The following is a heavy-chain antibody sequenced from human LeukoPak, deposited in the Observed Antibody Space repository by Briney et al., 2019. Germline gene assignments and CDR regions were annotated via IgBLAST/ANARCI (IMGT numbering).Heavy chain of an antibody. V-gene: IGHV3-30*03. D-gene: IGHD3-10*01. Sequence: GGSLRLSCAASGFGFGSYNMYWVRQAPGKGLEWVTLISFDGNDKKYADSVKGRFTVSRDNSRNTLFLQMNSLRPEDTAVYCCARVYGSEIDYWGQGTLVTVSS. CDR2: ISFDGNDK. J-gene: IGHJ4*02. CDR1: GFGFGSYN. CDR3: ARVYGSEIDY.